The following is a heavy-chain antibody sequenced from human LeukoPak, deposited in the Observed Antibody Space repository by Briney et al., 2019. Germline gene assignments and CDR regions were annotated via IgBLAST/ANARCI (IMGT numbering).Heavy chain of an antibody. CDR2: ISYDGSNK. Sequence: GRSLRFSCAASGFTFSSYAMHGVRQAPGKGLEWVAVISYDGSNKYYADSVKGRFTISRDNSKNAPYLQMNSLRAEDTAVYYCARVPYSSGWYYFDYWGQGTLVTVSS. V-gene: IGHV3-30*04. J-gene: IGHJ4*02. CDR3: ARVPYSSGWYYFDY. D-gene: IGHD6-19*01. CDR1: GFTFSSYA.